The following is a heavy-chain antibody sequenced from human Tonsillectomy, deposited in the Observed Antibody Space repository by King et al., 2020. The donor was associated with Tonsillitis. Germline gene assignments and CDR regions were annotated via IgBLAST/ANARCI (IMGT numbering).Heavy chain of an antibody. CDR3: ARDAIAVECTDSYYYYGMDV. D-gene: IGHD2-15*01. CDR1: GFTFSSYS. CDR2: ISSSSSYI. J-gene: IGHJ6*02. V-gene: IGHV3-21*01. Sequence: QLVQSGGGLVKPGGSLRLSCAASGFTFSSYSMNWVRQAPGKGLEWVSSISSSSSYIYYADSVKGRFTISRDNAKNSLYLQMNSLRAEDTAVYYCARDAIAVECTDSYYYYGMDVWGQGTAVTVPS.